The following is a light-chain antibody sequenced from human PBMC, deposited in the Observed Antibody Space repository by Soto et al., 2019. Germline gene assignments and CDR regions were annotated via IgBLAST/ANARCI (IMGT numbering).Light chain of an antibody. Sequence: QSVLTQPPSVSGTPGQRVTISCSGSSANIGSYTVNWYQQLPGTAPKLLIHTNNKRPSGVPDRFSGSKSGTSASLAISGLQSEDEAEDYCAAWDDSLIGVVFGGGTKVTVL. V-gene: IGLV1-44*01. CDR1: SANIGSYT. CDR3: AAWDDSLIGVV. CDR2: TNN. J-gene: IGLJ2*01.